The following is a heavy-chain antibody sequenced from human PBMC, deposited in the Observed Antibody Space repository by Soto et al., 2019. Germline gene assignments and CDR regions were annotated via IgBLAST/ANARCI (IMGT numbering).Heavy chain of an antibody. CDR1: GGSISSGGYS. Sequence: QLQLQESGSGLVKPSQTLSLTCAVSGGSISSGGYSWSWIRQPPGKGLEWIGYIYHSGSTYYNPSPXRXXTLSVDRSKNQLSLKLSSVTAADTAVYYCARVPGPWGQGALVTVSS. J-gene: IGHJ5*02. D-gene: IGHD3-10*01. CDR3: ARVPGP. CDR2: IYHSGST. V-gene: IGHV4-30-2*01.